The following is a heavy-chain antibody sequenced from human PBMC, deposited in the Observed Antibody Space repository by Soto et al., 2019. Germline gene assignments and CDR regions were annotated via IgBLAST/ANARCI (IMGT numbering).Heavy chain of an antibody. Sequence: SETLSLTCTVSGGSISSGGYYWSWIRQHPGKGLEWIGYIYYSGSTYYNPSLKSRVTISVDTSKNQFSLKLSSVTAADTAVYYCAKGSTVTDYRMDFWGQRTTVTVSS. D-gene: IGHD4-17*01. CDR3: AKGSTVTDYRMDF. CDR2: IYYSGST. J-gene: IGHJ6*02. V-gene: IGHV4-31*02. CDR1: GGSISSGGYY.